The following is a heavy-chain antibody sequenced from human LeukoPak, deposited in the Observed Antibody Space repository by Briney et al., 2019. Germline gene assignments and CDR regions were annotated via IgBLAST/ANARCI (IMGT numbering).Heavy chain of an antibody. CDR3: ARGHYYDSSGYFYYFDY. CDR2: IIPIFGTA. Sequence: SVKVSCKASGGTFSSYAMSWVRQAPGQGLEWMGGIIPIFGTANYAQKFQGRVTITADESTSTAYMELSSLRSEDTAVYYCARGHYYDSSGYFYYFDYWGQGTLVTVSS. V-gene: IGHV1-69*13. CDR1: GGTFSSYA. J-gene: IGHJ4*02. D-gene: IGHD3-22*01.